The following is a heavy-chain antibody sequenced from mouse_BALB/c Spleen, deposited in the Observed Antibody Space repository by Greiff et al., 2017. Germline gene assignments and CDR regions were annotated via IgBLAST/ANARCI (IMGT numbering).Heavy chain of an antibody. Sequence: QVQLQQPGAELVKPGASVKLSCKASGYTFTSYYMYWVKLRPGQGLEWIGGINPSNGGTNFNEKFKSKATLTVDKSSSTAYMQLSSLTSEDSAVYYCTRLAGNYVLYAMDYWGQGTSVTVSS. CDR2: INPSNGGT. V-gene: IGHV1S81*02. CDR3: TRLAGNYVLYAMDY. CDR1: GYTFTSYY. D-gene: IGHD2-1*01. J-gene: IGHJ4*01.